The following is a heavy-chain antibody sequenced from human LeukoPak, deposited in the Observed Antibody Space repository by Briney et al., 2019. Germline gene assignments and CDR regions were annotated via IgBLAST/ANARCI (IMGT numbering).Heavy chain of an antibody. CDR2: IYYTGRT. CDR1: GGSISHHY. V-gene: IGHV4-59*11. D-gene: IGHD3-22*01. CDR3: ARLLDNDNSGDPDTFDV. Sequence: SETLSLTCGVSGGSISHHYWSWIRQPPGKGLEWIGFIYYTGRTRYNPSLQSRVTISVGTSENKFSLKLTSVTAAETAVYYCARLLDNDNSGDPDTFDVWGQGTVVTVSS. J-gene: IGHJ3*01.